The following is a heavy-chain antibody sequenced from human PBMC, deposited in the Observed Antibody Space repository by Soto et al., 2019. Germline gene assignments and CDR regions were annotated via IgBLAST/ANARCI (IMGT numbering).Heavy chain of an antibody. CDR1: GFSVSNAW. V-gene: IGHV3-15*07. Sequence: EVQLVDSGGGLVKPGGSLRLSCEASGFSVSNAWMNWVRQAPGKGLEWVGRIKTRDEGETTNYAAPVKGRFTISSDDSKNTLYLQMNRLKTEDTAVYYCTTGSVEGFWGQGTTVTVSS. J-gene: IGHJ6*02. CDR2: IKTRDEGETT. CDR3: TTGSVEGF. D-gene: IGHD2-15*01.